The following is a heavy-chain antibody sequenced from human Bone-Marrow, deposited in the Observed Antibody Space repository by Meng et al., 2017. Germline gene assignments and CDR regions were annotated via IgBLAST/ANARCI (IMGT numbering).Heavy chain of an antibody. CDR3: ARGSSYLNYYDSSGYYYVWAY. Sequence: GESLKISCAASGFSFSSDWMSWVRQPPGKGLEWVANIKQPGSEEYYVDSVKGRFTISRDNAKNSLFLQMDSLRSEDTAVYYCARGSSYLNYYDSSGYYYVWAYWGQGTLVTVSS. D-gene: IGHD3-22*01. CDR1: GFSFSSDW. CDR2: IKQPGSEE. V-gene: IGHV3-7*03. J-gene: IGHJ4*02.